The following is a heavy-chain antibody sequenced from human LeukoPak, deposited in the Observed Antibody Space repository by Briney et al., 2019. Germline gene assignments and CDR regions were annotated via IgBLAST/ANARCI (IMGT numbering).Heavy chain of an antibody. J-gene: IGHJ6*02. V-gene: IGHV5-10-1*01. CDR1: GYCFTSYW. D-gene: IGHD6-19*01. CDR3: ATSRTSGQRGGYYYYGMDV. CDR2: IHTSGSYT. Sequence: GASLQISCTASGYCFTSYWISWLRQMPGKGLERMGRIHTSGSYTNYSPSFQGRVTISADKSISTAYLQWGSLKASDTAMYYCATSRTSGQRGGYYYYGMDVWGQGTTVTVSS.